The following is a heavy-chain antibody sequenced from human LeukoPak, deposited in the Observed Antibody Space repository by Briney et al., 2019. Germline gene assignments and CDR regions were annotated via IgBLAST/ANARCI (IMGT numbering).Heavy chain of an antibody. CDR3: VKDGTVTTSSGYFDL. J-gene: IGHJ2*01. CDR2: ISSNGGST. D-gene: IGHD4-17*01. Sequence: PGGSLRLSCSASGFTFSSYAMHWVRQAPGKGLEYVSAISSNGGSTYYADSVKGRSTISRDNSKNTLYLQMSSLRAEDTAVYYCVKDGTVTTSSGYFDLWGRGTLVTVSS. V-gene: IGHV3-64D*09. CDR1: GFTFSSYA.